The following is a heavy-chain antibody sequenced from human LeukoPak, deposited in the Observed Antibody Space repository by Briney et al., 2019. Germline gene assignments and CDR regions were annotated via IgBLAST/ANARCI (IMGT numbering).Heavy chain of an antibody. D-gene: IGHD6-19*01. Sequence: PSETLSLTCTVSGGSISSYYWSWIRQPPGKGLEWIGYIYYSGSTNYNPSLKSRVTISVDTSKNLFSMKLSSVTAADTAVYYCARAWRIAVAGRLDYWGQGTLVTVSS. CDR1: GGSISSYY. CDR3: ARAWRIAVAGRLDY. J-gene: IGHJ4*02. V-gene: IGHV4-59*12. CDR2: IYYSGST.